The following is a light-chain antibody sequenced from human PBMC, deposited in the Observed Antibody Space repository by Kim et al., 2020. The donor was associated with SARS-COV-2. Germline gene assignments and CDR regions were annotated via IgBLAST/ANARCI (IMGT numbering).Light chain of an antibody. CDR3: QKDYSYPFT. CDR1: QGISSD. Sequence: DIQMTQSPSSLSASVGDRVTITCRASQGISSDLAWYQQKPGRAPNLLIYAASTLQSGVPSRFSGSGSGTEFTLTISSLQPEDVATYYCQKDYSYPFTFGPGTKVDIK. J-gene: IGKJ3*01. CDR2: AAS. V-gene: IGKV1-27*01.